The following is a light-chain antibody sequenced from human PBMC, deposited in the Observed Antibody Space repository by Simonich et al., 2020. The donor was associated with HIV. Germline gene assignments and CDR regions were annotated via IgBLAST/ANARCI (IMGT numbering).Light chain of an antibody. CDR1: QSISSW. CDR3: QQYNSYSMLT. J-gene: IGKJ4*01. V-gene: IGKV1-5*03. Sequence: DIQMTQSPSTLSASVGDRVPIPCRASQSISSWLAWFQQKPGKAPKLLIYMAAILESGFPSRFSGSGSGTEFTLTISSLQPDDFATYYCQQYNSYSMLTFGGGTKVEIK. CDR2: MAA.